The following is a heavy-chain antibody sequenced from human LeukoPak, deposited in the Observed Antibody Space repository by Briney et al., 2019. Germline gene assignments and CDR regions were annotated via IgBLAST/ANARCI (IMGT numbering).Heavy chain of an antibody. CDR2: ISAYNGNT. V-gene: IGHV1-18*01. CDR1: GYTFNSYG. J-gene: IGHJ4*02. D-gene: IGHD4-17*01. CDR3: ARDRVGTVTTVVDY. Sequence: ASVKVSCKASGYTFNSYGISWVRQAPGQGLEWMGWISAYNGNTNYAQKLQGRVTMTTDTSTSTAYMELRSLRSDDTAVYYCARDRVGTVTTVVDYWGQGTLVTVSS.